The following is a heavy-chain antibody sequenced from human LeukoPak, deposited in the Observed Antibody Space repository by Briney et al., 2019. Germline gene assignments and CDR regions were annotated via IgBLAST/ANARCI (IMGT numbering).Heavy chain of an antibody. J-gene: IGHJ4*02. V-gene: IGHV1-69*13. CDR2: IIPIFGTA. CDR3: ARDRDSSSLSLFGC. Sequence: SVKVSCKASGGAFSSYAISWVRQAPGQGLEWMGGIIPIFGTANYAQKFQGRVTITADESTSTAYMELSSLRSEDTAVYYCARDRDSSSLSLFGCWGQGTLVTVSS. CDR1: GGAFSSYA. D-gene: IGHD6-13*01.